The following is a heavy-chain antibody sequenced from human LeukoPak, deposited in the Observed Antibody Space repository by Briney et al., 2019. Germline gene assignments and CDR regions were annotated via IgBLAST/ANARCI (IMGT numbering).Heavy chain of an antibody. CDR1: EFTFSSYW. D-gene: IGHD5-18*01. J-gene: IGHJ4*02. Sequence: GGSLRLSCAASEFTFSSYWMSWVRQAPGKGLEWVANIKQDGSEKYYVDSVKGRFTISRDNAKNSLYLQMNSLRAEDTAVYYCARVFGYSYGYDYFDYWGQGTLVTVSS. CDR2: IKQDGSEK. V-gene: IGHV3-7*01. CDR3: ARVFGYSYGYDYFDY.